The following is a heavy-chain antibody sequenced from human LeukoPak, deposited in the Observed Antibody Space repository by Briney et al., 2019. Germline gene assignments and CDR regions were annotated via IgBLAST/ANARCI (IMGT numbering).Heavy chain of an antibody. J-gene: IGHJ4*02. CDR1: GFTFSSYS. V-gene: IGHV3-21*01. CDR2: ISSSSSYI. Sequence: GGSLRLSCAASGFTFSSYSMNWVRQAPGKGLEWVSSISSSSSYIYYAESVKGRFTISRDNAKNSLYLQMNSLRAEDTAVYYCARESIGYCSSTSCYNDYWGQGTLVTVSS. D-gene: IGHD2-2*02. CDR3: ARESIGYCSSTSCYNDY.